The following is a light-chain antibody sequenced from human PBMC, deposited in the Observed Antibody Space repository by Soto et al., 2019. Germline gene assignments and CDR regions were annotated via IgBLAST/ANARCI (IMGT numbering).Light chain of an antibody. CDR2: EGS. Sequence: QFVLTQPASVSGSPGQSITISCTGTSSDVGSYNLVSWYQQHPGKAPKLMIYEGSKRPSGVSNRFSGSKSGNTASLTISGLQAEDEADYYCCSYAGSTTLGVFGGGTQLTVL. J-gene: IGLJ3*02. CDR1: SSDVGSYNL. V-gene: IGLV2-23*01. CDR3: CSYAGSTTLGV.